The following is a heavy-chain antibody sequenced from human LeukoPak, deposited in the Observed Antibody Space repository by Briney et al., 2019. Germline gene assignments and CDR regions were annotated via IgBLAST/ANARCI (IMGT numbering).Heavy chain of an antibody. CDR1: GGSISSGGYY. CDR3: ARHQQWLVPPDY. Sequence: SETLSLTCTVSGGSISSGGYYWRWIRQPPGKGLEWIGYIYHSGSTYYNPSLKSRVTISVDRSKNQFSLKLSSVTAADTAVYYCARHQQWLVPPDYWGQGTLVTVSS. J-gene: IGHJ4*02. V-gene: IGHV4-30-2*01. D-gene: IGHD6-19*01. CDR2: IYHSGST.